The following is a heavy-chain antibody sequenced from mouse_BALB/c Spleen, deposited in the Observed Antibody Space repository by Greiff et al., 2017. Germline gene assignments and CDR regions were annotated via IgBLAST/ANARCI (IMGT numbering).Heavy chain of an antibody. V-gene: IGHV1-5*01. CDR2: IYPGNSDT. Sequence: EVQLQQSGTVLARPGASVKMSCKASGYTFTSYWMHWVKQRPGQGLEWIGAIYPGNSDTSYNQKFKGKAKLTAVTSTSTSYMELSSLTNEDSAVYYFTPSIYYYGSSYLDYWGQVTSVTVSS. J-gene: IGHJ4*01. CDR3: TPSIYYYGSSYLDY. CDR1: GYTFTSYW. D-gene: IGHD1-1*01.